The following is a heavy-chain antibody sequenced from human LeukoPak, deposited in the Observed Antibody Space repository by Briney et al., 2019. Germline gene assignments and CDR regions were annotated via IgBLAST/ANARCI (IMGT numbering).Heavy chain of an antibody. CDR2: ISTYNGNT. CDR1: GYTFAGYG. J-gene: IGHJ4*02. CDR3: ARVYNYYDTSGYYLGNYFDY. Sequence: ASVKVSCKASGYTFAGYGIAWVRQAPGQGLEWMGWISTYNGNTNNVQKLQGRVTMTTDTSTSTAYMELRSLRSDDTAVYYCARVYNYYDTSGYYLGNYFDYWGRGTLVTVSS. D-gene: IGHD3-22*01. V-gene: IGHV1-18*01.